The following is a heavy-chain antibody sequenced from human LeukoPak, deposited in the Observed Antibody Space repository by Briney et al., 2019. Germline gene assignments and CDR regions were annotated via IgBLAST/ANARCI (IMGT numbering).Heavy chain of an antibody. J-gene: IGHJ4*02. V-gene: IGHV1-2*02. Sequence: ASVKVSCKASGYTFTGYYMHCVRQAPGQGLEWMGWINPNSGGTNYAQKFQGRVTMTRDTSISTAYMELSRLRSDDTAVYYCASLPLVGDYGPLGFGYWGQGTLVTVSS. D-gene: IGHD4-17*01. CDR3: ASLPLVGDYGPLGFGY. CDR2: INPNSGGT. CDR1: GYTFTGYY.